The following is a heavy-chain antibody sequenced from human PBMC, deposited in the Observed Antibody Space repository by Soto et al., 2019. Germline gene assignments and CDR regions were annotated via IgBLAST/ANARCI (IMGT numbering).Heavy chain of an antibody. D-gene: IGHD3-22*01. Sequence: AGGFLSLSCAASAFTFDDPGMHWVRQAPGKALPRVSGISWNSGSLGYADSVKGRFTISRDNAKNSRYLQMNSLRAEDTALYYCAKDIGYYYDSSGYSGGYSDYWGQATLATVSS. CDR1: AFTFDDPG. CDR2: ISWNSGSL. CDR3: AKDIGYYYDSSGYSGGYSDY. J-gene: IGHJ4*02. V-gene: IGHV3-9*01.